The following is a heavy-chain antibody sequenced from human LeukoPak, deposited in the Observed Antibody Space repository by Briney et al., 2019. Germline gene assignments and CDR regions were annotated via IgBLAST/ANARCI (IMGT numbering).Heavy chain of an antibody. Sequence: PGGSLRLSCAASGFTFSSYSMNWVRQAPGKGLEWVSYISNSGSSIYYADSVKGRFTISRDNAKNSLYLQMDSLRAEDTAVYYCARTNSAGEDYWGQGTLVTVSS. V-gene: IGHV3-48*04. D-gene: IGHD1-1*01. CDR2: ISNSGSSI. J-gene: IGHJ4*02. CDR3: ARTNSAGEDY. CDR1: GFTFSSYS.